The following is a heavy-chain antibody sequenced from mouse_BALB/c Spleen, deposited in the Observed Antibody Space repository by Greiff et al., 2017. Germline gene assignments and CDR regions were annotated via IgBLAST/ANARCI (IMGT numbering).Heavy chain of an antibody. CDR3: ARDGTVYAMDY. D-gene: IGHD1-1*01. CDR2: IDPANGNT. CDR1: GFNIKDTY. V-gene: IGHV14-3*02. Sequence: EVQLHQSGAELVKPGASVKLSCTASGFNIKDTYMHWVKQRPEQGLEWIGRIDPANGNTKYDPKFQGKATITADTSSNTAYLQLSSLTSEDTAVYYCARDGTVYAMDYWGQGTSVTVSS. J-gene: IGHJ4*01.